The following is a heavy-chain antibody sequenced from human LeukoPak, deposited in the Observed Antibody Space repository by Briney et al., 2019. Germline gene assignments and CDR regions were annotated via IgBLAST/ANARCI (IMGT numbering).Heavy chain of an antibody. CDR3: ARDPALGYDFWSGYYGGIDY. V-gene: IGHV3-30-3*01. CDR2: ISYDGSNK. J-gene: IGHJ4*02. Sequence: GGSLRLSCAASGFTFSSYAMHWVRQAPGKGLEWVAVISYDGSNKYYADSVKGRFTISRDNSKNTLYLQMSSLRAEDTAVYYCARDPALGYDFWSGYYGGIDYWGQGTLVTVSS. D-gene: IGHD3-3*01. CDR1: GFTFSSYA.